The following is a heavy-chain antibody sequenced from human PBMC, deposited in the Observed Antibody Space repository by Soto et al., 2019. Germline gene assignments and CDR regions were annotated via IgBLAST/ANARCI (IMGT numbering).Heavy chain of an antibody. J-gene: IGHJ4*02. D-gene: IGHD3-22*01. CDR2: INPSGGST. V-gene: IGHV1-46*01. CDR1: GYTFTSYY. Sequence: ASVKVSCKASGYTFTSYYMHWVRQAPGQGLEWMGIINPSGGSTSYAQKFQGRVTMTRDTSTSTVYMELSSLRSEDTAVYYCARDYSDDSSGYQDWDYFDYWGQGTLVTVSS. CDR3: ARDYSDDSSGYQDWDYFDY.